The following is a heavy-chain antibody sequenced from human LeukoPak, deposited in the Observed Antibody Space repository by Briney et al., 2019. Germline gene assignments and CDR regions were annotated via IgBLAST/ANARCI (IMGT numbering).Heavy chain of an antibody. J-gene: IGHJ4*02. V-gene: IGHV4-59*01. CDR3: AREYCGGDCYRTGNYFDY. CDR1: GGSISSYY. Sequence: PSETLSLTCTVSGGSISSYYWSWIRQPPGKGLEWIGYIYYSGSTNYNPSLKSRVTISVDTSKNQFSLKLSSVTAADTAVYYCAREYCGGDCYRTGNYFDYWGQGTLVTVSS. CDR2: IYYSGST. D-gene: IGHD2-21*02.